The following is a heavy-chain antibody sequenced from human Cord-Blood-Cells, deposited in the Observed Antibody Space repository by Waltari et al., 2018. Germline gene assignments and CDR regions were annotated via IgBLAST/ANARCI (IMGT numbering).Heavy chain of an antibody. CDR1: GGTFSSYA. CDR3: ARAYPDDYSNWFDP. D-gene: IGHD4-4*01. CDR2: SIPILGRA. V-gene: IGHV1-69*09. Sequence: QVQLVQSGAEVKKPGSSVKVSCQASGGTFSSYAISWVRQGPGQGLEWMGRSIPILGRANYTQKFQGRVTITADKSTSTAYMELSSLRSEDTAVYYCARAYPDDYSNWFDPWGQGTLVTVSS. J-gene: IGHJ5*02.